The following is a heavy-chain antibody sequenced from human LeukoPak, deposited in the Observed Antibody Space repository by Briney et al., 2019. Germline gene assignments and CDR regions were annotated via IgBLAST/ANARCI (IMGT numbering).Heavy chain of an antibody. Sequence: KSSETLSLTCTVSGGSISNGGYYWSWIRQHPGKGLEWIGYIYDSGTTYYNPALQSRVTISVDASKTQFSLKLNSVTAADTAVYYCARGSRELYYFDYWGQGTLVTVSS. J-gene: IGHJ4*02. V-gene: IGHV4-31*03. CDR1: GGSISNGGYY. CDR2: IYDSGTT. D-gene: IGHD1-7*01. CDR3: ARGSRELYYFDY.